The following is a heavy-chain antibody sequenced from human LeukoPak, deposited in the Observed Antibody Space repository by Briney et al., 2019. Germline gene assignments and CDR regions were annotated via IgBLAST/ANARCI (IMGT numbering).Heavy chain of an antibody. Sequence: SETLSLTCTVSGGSISSYYWSWIRQPPGKGLEWIGYIYYSGSTNYNPSLKSRVTISVDTSKNQFSLKLSSVTAADTAVYYCARTTEGGYSYGYFYYYYMDVWGKGTTVTVSS. J-gene: IGHJ6*03. CDR1: GGSISSYY. V-gene: IGHV4-59*01. D-gene: IGHD5-18*01. CDR3: ARTTEGGYSYGYFYYYYMDV. CDR2: IYYSGST.